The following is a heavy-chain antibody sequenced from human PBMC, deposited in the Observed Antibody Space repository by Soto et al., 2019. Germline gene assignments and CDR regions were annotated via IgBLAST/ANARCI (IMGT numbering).Heavy chain of an antibody. V-gene: IGHV4-31*03. Sequence: QVQLQESGPGLVKPSQTLSLTCTVSGGSISSGGYYWSWIRQHPGKGLEWIGYIYYSGSTYYKPSHKTRVTIAVDTSKNQFSLKLSSVTAADTAVYYGATAYQLRNAQYFDLWGRGTLVTVSS. D-gene: IGHD2-2*01. CDR1: GGSISSGGYY. CDR3: ATAYQLRNAQYFDL. J-gene: IGHJ2*01. CDR2: IYYSGST.